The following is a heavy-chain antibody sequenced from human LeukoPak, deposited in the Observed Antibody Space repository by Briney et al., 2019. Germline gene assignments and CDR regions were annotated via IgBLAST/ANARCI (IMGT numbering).Heavy chain of an antibody. CDR1: GGSISTYY. V-gene: IGHV4-4*07. CDR3: ARAPEFSSGWLLDC. J-gene: IGHJ4*02. D-gene: IGHD6-19*01. Sequence: SETLSLTCSVSGGSISTYYGSWIRQSAGKGLEWIGRIHTSGSTNYNPSLKSRVTMSVDTSKNQFSLKVASVSAADTGVYYCARAPEFSSGWLLDCWGQGSLVTVSS. CDR2: IHTSGST.